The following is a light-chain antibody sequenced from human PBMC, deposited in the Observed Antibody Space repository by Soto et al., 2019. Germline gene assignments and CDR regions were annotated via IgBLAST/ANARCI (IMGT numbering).Light chain of an antibody. Sequence: DIQMTQSPSSVSASVGDRVTITCRASQDISSWLAWYQQKPGKAPKLLIYVASTLQSGVPSRFSGSGSGTAFTLAIGNLQPEDVATYYCQQANTFPPTFGQGTKVEVK. CDR2: VAS. V-gene: IGKV1-12*01. J-gene: IGKJ1*01. CDR3: QQANTFPPT. CDR1: QDISSW.